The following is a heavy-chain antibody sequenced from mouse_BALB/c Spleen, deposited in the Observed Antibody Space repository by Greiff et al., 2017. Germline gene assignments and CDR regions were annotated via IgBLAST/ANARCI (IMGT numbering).Heavy chain of an antibody. V-gene: IGHV5-6-5*01. CDR3: AREVRSY. CDR2: ISSGGST. CDR1: GFTFSSYA. D-gene: IGHD2-14*01. Sequence: EVQGVESGGGLVKPGGSLKLSCAASGFTFSSYAMSWVRQTPEKRLEWVASISSGGSTYYPDSVKGRFTISRDNARNILYLQMSSLRSEDTAMYYCAREVRSYWGQGTTLTVSS. J-gene: IGHJ2*01.